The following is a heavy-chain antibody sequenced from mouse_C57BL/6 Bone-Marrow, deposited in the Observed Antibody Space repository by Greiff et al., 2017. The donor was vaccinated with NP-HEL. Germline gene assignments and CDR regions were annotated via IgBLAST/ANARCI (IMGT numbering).Heavy chain of an antibody. V-gene: IGHV1-26*01. J-gene: IGHJ2*01. D-gene: IGHD4-1*01. CDR3: ARYWDVLFDY. CDR2: INPNNGGT. Sequence: VQLQQSGPELVKPGASVKISCKASGYTFTDYYMNWVKQSHGKSLEWIGDINPNNGGTSYNQKFKGKATLTVDESSSTAYMELRSLTSEDSAVYYCARYWDVLFDYWGQGTTLTVSS. CDR1: GYTFTDYY.